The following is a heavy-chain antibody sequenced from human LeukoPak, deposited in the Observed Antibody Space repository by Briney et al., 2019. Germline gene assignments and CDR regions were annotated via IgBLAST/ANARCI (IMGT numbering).Heavy chain of an antibody. J-gene: IGHJ5*02. CDR3: IRDFRSADL. V-gene: IGHV3-74*01. Sequence: GGSLRLSCVASGFTFSNYWMHWVRQPPGKGLVWVSRIYVDGRTTNYADSVKGRFTISRDNAKNTVYLEMNSLSVEDTATYYCIRDFRSADLWGQETLVTVTS. CDR1: GFTFSNYW. CDR2: IYVDGRTT.